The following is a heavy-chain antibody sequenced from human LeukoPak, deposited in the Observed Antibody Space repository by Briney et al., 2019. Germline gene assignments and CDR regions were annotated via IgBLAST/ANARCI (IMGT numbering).Heavy chain of an antibody. Sequence: PGGSLRLSCAASGFTFSSYAMHWVRQAPGKGLEWVAVISYDGSNKYYADSVKGRFTISRDNSKNTLYLQMNSLRAEDTAVYYCARGYCSSTSCWGLDYWGQGTLVTVSS. CDR1: GFTFSSYA. J-gene: IGHJ4*02. CDR2: ISYDGSNK. D-gene: IGHD2-2*01. CDR3: ARGYCSSTSCWGLDY. V-gene: IGHV3-30-3*01.